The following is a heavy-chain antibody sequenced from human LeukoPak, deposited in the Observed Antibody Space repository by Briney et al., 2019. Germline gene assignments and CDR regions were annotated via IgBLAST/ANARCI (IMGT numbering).Heavy chain of an antibody. CDR1: GFTFDDYG. Sequence: PGGSLRLSCAASGFTFDDYGMSWVRQAPGKGLEWVSGINWNGGSTGYADSVKGRFTISRDNAKNPLYLQMNSLRAEDTALYYCAREPRGYDRHPMDVWGKGTTVTVSS. CDR3: AREPRGYDRHPMDV. D-gene: IGHD5-12*01. V-gene: IGHV3-20*04. CDR2: INWNGGST. J-gene: IGHJ6*04.